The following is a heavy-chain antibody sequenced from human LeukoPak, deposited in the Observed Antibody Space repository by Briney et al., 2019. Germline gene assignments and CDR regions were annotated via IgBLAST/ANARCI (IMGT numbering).Heavy chain of an antibody. V-gene: IGHV3-23*01. CDR1: GFXFANYV. J-gene: IGHJ4*02. D-gene: IGHD6-13*01. CDR2: ISGRSGKT. CDR3: AKDWQQLEN. Sequence: GGSLRLSCGASGFXFANYVITWVRQAPGKGLEWLSSISGRSGKTYYADSVKGRFTVSRDNSKNTMSLHMNNLRAEDTAVYYCAKDWQQLENWGQGTQVTVSS.